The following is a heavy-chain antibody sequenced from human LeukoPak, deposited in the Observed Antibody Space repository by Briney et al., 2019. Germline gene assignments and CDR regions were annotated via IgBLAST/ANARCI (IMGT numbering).Heavy chain of an antibody. D-gene: IGHD2-2*01. CDR3: ARNVVVVPAAPDTAMVSGGFDY. CDR2: INHSGST. V-gene: IGHV4-34*01. J-gene: IGHJ4*02. CDR1: GGSFIVYY. Sequence: SETLSLTFAVSGGSFIVYYWSWIRQPPGKGLEWIGEINHSGSTNYNPSLKSRVTISVDTSKNQFSLKLSSVTAADTAVYYCARNVVVVPAAPDTAMVSGGFDYWGQGTLVTVSS.